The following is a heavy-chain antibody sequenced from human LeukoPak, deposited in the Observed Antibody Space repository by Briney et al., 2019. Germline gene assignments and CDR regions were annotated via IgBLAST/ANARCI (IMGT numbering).Heavy chain of an antibody. Sequence: GGSLRLSCSASGFTFSTYAMSWVRQAPGKGLEWVSTISGSGGITYYPDSVRGRFTISRDNSKNTLHLQMDHLRAEDTAIYYCAKWPEGATPKFHYWGQGTLVTVSS. CDR1: GFTFSTYA. CDR3: AKWPEGATPKFHY. D-gene: IGHD1-26*01. V-gene: IGHV3-23*01. J-gene: IGHJ4*02. CDR2: ISGSGGIT.